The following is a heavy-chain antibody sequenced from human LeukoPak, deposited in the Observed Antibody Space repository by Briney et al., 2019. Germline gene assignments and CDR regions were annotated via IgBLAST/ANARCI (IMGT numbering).Heavy chain of an antibody. CDR3: ARGYGYSSGWPDY. CDR1: GYTFTGYY. J-gene: IGHJ4*02. CDR2: INPNSGGT. V-gene: IGHV1-2*02. Sequence: VASVKVSCKASGYTFTGYYMHWVRQAAGQGLEWMGWINPNSGGTNYAQKFQGRVTMTRDTSISTAYMELSRLRSDDTAVYYCARGYGYSSGWPDYWGQGTLVTVSS. D-gene: IGHD6-19*01.